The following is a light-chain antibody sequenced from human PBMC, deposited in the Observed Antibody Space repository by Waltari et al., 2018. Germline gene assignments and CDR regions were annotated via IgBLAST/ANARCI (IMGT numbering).Light chain of an antibody. CDR3: QQANSFPLI. CDR2: AAS. Sequence: DIQMTQSPSSVSASVGDRVTITCRASQGISSWLAWYPQQPGKAPKLLIYAASSLQSGVPSRFSGSGSGTDFTLTISSLQPEDFATYYCQQANSFPLIFGGGTKVEIK. CDR1: QGISSW. J-gene: IGKJ4*01. V-gene: IGKV1-12*01.